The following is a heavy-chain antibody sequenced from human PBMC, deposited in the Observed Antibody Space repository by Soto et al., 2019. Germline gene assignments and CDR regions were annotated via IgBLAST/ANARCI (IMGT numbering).Heavy chain of an antibody. V-gene: IGHV4-4*07. CDR2: IYPSGRA. Sequence: QVQLQESGPRLVTPSETLTLTCSLSGGSITNHYWAWIRQPPGKGLELIGRIYPSGRAHYNPSLQSRVTMSVDTSKNQFSLRVNSVTAADTAIYYCARDYDVNTAVDYWYFDLWGRGTLVTVSS. D-gene: IGHD5-18*01. J-gene: IGHJ2*01. CDR3: ARDYDVNTAVDYWYFDL. CDR1: GGSITNHY.